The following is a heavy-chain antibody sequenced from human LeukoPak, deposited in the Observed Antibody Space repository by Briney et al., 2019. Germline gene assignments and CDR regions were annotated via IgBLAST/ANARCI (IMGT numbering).Heavy chain of an antibody. CDR1: EFTFSSYE. CDR3: ARDPLDYYDSSGYQPTGDAFDI. Sequence: GRSLRLSCAASEFTFSSYEMNWVRQAPGKGLEWVSYISSSGSTIYYADSVKGRFTISRDNAKNSLYLQMNSLRAEDTAVYYCARDPLDYYDSSGYQPTGDAFDIWGQGTMVTVSS. J-gene: IGHJ3*02. V-gene: IGHV3-48*03. D-gene: IGHD3-22*01. CDR2: ISSSGSTI.